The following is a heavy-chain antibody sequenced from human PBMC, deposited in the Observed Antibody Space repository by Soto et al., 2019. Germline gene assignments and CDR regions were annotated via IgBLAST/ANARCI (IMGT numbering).Heavy chain of an antibody. J-gene: IGHJ4*02. CDR2: INPSGGST. D-gene: IGHD7-27*01. CDR3: ARDLTGVSYFDY. CDR1: GYTFTSYY. V-gene: IGHV1-46*01. Sequence: ASVKVSCKASGYTFTSYYMHWVRQAPEQGLEWMGIINPSGGSTSYAQKFQGRVTMTRDTSTSTVYMELSSLRPEDTAVYYCARDLTGVSYFDYWGPGPLVTVSS.